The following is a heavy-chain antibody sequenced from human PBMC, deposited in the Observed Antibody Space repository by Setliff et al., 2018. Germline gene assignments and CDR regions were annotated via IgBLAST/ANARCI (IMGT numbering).Heavy chain of an antibody. V-gene: IGHV1-18*01. J-gene: IGHJ4*02. CDR2: INSYNTNT. CDR3: ARINFYVSSGYYYAPDH. Sequence: ASVKVSCKASGYTFINYGITWVRQAPGQGPEWMGWINSYNTNTQYAQKVQGRVTVTTDTSTSTSYMELKGLASDDTAVYYCARINFYVSSGYYYAPDHWGQGTLVTVSS. D-gene: IGHD3-22*01. CDR1: GYTFINYG.